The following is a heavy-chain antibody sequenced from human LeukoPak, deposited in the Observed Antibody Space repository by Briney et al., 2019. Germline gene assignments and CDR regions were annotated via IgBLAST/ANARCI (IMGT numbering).Heavy chain of an antibody. V-gene: IGHV3-21*04. D-gene: IGHD3-9*01. Sequence: GGSLRLSCAASGFTFNSYTMNWVRQAPGKGLEWVSSISSSSSYIYYAASAKGRFTISRDNSKNTVYLQMNSLRADDTAVYYCAKAAGNTGYYGRYYFDYWGQGTLVTVSS. CDR2: ISSSSSYI. CDR1: GFTFNSYT. CDR3: AKAAGNTGYYGRYYFDY. J-gene: IGHJ4*02.